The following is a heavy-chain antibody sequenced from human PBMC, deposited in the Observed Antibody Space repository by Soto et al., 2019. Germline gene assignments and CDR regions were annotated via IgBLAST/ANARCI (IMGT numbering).Heavy chain of an antibody. V-gene: IGHV1-69*13. D-gene: IGHD4-17*01. Sequence: SVKVSCKASGGTFSSYAISWVRQAPGQGLEWMGGIIPIDGTANYAQKFQGRVTITADESTSTAYMELSSLRSEDTAVYYCATDVRYGDHWYFALWGRGTLVTVSS. CDR2: IIPIDGTA. J-gene: IGHJ2*01. CDR1: GGTFSSYA. CDR3: ATDVRYGDHWYFAL.